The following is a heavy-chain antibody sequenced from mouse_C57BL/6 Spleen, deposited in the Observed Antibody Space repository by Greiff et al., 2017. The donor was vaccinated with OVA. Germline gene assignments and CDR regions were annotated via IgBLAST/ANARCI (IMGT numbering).Heavy chain of an antibody. CDR3: TTYGPRMDY. J-gene: IGHJ4*01. CDR1: GYTFTDYE. CDR2: IDPETGGT. V-gene: IGHV1-15*01. D-gene: IGHD1-1*02. Sequence: VKLQESGAELVRPGASVTLSCKASGYTFTDYEMHWVKQTPVHGLEWIGAIDPETGGTAYNQKFKGKAILTADKSSSTAYMELRSLTSEDSAVYYCTTYGPRMDYWGQGTSVTVSS.